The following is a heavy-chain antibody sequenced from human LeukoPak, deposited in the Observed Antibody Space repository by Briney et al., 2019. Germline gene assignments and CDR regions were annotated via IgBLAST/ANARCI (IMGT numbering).Heavy chain of an antibody. CDR2: ISSSGSTI. V-gene: IGHV3-11*01. D-gene: IGHD3-10*01. Sequence: GGSLRLSCAASGFTLSDYYMSWIRQAPGKGLEWVSYISSSGSTIYYADSVKGRFTISRDNAKNSLYLQMNSLRAEDTAVYYCARDGVRGTRGAHCYYMDVWGKGTTVTVSS. CDR3: ARDGVRGTRGAHCYYMDV. CDR1: GFTLSDYY. J-gene: IGHJ6*03.